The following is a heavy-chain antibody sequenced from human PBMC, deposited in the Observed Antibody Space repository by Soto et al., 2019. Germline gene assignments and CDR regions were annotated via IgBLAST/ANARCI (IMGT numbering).Heavy chain of an antibody. Sequence: HPGGALRLSCAASGVTFSSYWMHWVRQAPGKGLVWVSHINRDGSSTSYADSVKGRFTISRDNAKNTLYLQMNSLRAEDTAVYYCARKEESYDILTGYYYHYHGMDVWGQGTTVTVSS. CDR1: GVTFSSYW. V-gene: IGHV3-74*01. CDR3: ARKEESYDILTGYYYHYHGMDV. CDR2: INRDGSST. J-gene: IGHJ6*02. D-gene: IGHD3-9*01.